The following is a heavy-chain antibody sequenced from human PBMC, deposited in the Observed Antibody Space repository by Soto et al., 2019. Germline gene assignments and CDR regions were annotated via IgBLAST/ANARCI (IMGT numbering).Heavy chain of an antibody. Sequence: ASVKVSCKASGGTFSSYAISWVRQAPGQGLEWMGGIIPIFGTANYAQKFQGRVTITADESTSTAYMELSSLRSEDTAVYYCARGREGDHSSGWFLGKDYWGQGTLVTVSS. CDR1: GGTFSSYA. CDR2: IIPIFGTA. CDR3: ARGREGDHSSGWFLGKDY. J-gene: IGHJ4*02. D-gene: IGHD6-19*01. V-gene: IGHV1-69*13.